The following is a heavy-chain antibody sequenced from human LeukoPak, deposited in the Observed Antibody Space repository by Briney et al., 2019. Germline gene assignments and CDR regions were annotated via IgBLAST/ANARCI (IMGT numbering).Heavy chain of an antibody. J-gene: IGHJ4*02. D-gene: IGHD1-26*01. V-gene: IGHV4-39*07. CDR1: GGSISSSSYY. Sequence: PSETLSLTCTVSGGSISSSSYYWGWIRQPPGKGLEWIGSIYYSGSTYYNPSLKSRVTISVDTSKNQFSLDLSSVTAADTAVYYCARRNGGMGGYFEWGQGTLVTVSS. CDR3: ARRNGGMGGYFE. CDR2: IYYSGST.